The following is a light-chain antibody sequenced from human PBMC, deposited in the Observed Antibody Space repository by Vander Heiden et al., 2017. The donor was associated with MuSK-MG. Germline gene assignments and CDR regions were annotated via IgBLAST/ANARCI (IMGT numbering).Light chain of an antibody. CDR2: AAS. Sequence: DIQMTQSTSSLSASVGDRVTITCRASQGIRNDLAWYQQKPGKAPKRLIYAASSLQSGVPSRCSGSGSGTEFTLTISSRQQEDFATYYCLQHNNYPPITFGQGTRLEIK. CDR3: LQHNNYPPIT. CDR1: QGIRND. V-gene: IGKV1-17*01. J-gene: IGKJ5*01.